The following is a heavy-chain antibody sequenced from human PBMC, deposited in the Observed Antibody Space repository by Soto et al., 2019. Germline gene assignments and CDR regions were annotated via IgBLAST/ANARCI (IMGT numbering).Heavy chain of an antibody. V-gene: IGHV6-1*01. CDR1: GDSVSSNSAA. D-gene: IGHD4-17*01. Sequence: PSQTLSLTCAISGDSVSSNSAAWNWIRQSPSRGLEWLGRTYYRSKWYNDYAVSVKSRITINPDTSKNQFSLKLSSVTAADTAVYYCARVTLINTVTNQWSFDYWGQGTLVTVSS. CDR3: ARVTLINTVTNQWSFDY. CDR2: TYYRSKWYN. J-gene: IGHJ4*02.